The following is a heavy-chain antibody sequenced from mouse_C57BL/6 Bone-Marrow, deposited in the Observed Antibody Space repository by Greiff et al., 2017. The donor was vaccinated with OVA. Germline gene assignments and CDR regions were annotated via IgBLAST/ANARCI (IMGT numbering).Heavy chain of an antibody. CDR3: ARYGLFAY. Sequence: VQLQQSGAELARPGASVKMSCKASGYTFTSYTMHWVKQRPGQGLEWIGYINPSSGYTKYNQKFKDKATLTADKSSSTAYMQLSSLTSVDSAVYYCARYGLFAYWGQGTLVTVSA. J-gene: IGHJ3*01. V-gene: IGHV1-4*01. CDR1: GYTFTSYT. CDR2: INPSSGYT. D-gene: IGHD2-2*01.